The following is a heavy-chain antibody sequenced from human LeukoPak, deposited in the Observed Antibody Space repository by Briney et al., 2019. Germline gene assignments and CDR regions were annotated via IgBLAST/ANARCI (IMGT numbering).Heavy chain of an antibody. CDR2: ISPSGGST. D-gene: IGHD4-23*01. J-gene: IGHJ4*02. CDR1: GYTFTSYY. V-gene: IGHV1-46*01. Sequence: ASVKVSCKASGYTFTSYYMHWVRQAPGQGLEWMGIISPSGGSTSYAQKFQGRVTMTRDMSTSTVYMELSSLRSEDTAVYYCARATVVTRLGDYWGQGTLVTVSS. CDR3: ARATVVTRLGDY.